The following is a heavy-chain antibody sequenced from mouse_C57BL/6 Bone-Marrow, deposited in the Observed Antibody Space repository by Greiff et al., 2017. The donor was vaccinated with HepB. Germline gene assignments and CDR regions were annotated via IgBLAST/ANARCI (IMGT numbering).Heavy chain of an antibody. D-gene: IGHD1-1*01. V-gene: IGHV1-4*01. CDR1: GYTFTSYT. CDR3: ARRGYYYGSSYAMDY. Sequence: QVQLQPSGAELARPGASVQMSCNASGYTFTSYTMHLVKQRPGQGLDWIGYINPSSSYTKYNQKFKDKATFTEDKSSSTAYMQLRSLTSDDAAVYYCARRGYYYGSSYAMDYWGQGTSVTVSS. CDR2: INPSSSYT. J-gene: IGHJ4*01.